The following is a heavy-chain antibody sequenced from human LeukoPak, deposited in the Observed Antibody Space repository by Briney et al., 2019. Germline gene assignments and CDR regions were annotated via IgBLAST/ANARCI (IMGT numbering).Heavy chain of an antibody. CDR3: ARHMSPQCSRTNCYWTGDWYFDL. CDR2: IYHNGIT. Sequence: SETLSLTCAVSGDSISSYYYWGWIRQPPGEGLEWIGSIYHNGITYYNASLKSRVTISVDTAKNHFSLKLNSVTAADTAVYYCARHMSPQCSRTNCYWTGDWYFDLWGPGTLVTVSS. D-gene: IGHD2-2*01. J-gene: IGHJ2*01. V-gene: IGHV4-38-2*01. CDR1: GDSISSYYY.